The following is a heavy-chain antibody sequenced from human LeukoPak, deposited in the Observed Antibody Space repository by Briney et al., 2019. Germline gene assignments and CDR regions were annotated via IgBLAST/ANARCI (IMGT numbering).Heavy chain of an antibody. D-gene: IGHD2-15*01. CDR3: AKTTTGYSSGRYPAWPIDY. V-gene: IGHV3-23*01. CDR2: IFGSGGSA. Sequence: GGSLRLSCAASGFTFGSYAMYWVRQAPGKGLEWASGIFGSGGSAHYADSVKGRFTISRDNSKNTVYLQMDSLRAEDTATYYCAKTTTGYSSGRYPAWPIDYWGQGTLVTVSS. J-gene: IGHJ4*02. CDR1: GFTFGSYA.